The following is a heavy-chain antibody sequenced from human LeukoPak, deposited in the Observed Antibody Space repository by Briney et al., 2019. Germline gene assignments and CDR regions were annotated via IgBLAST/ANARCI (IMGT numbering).Heavy chain of an antibody. CDR3: AKDLHLLTGYSPIDS. J-gene: IGHJ4*02. D-gene: IGHD3-9*01. Sequence: PGRSLRVSCAASGFTFSSYGMHWVRQAPGKGLEWVAVISYDGSNKFHADSVKGRFTNSRDNSQNTLFLQMNSLGVEDTAVYYCAKDLHLLTGYSPIDSWGQGTLVTVSS. V-gene: IGHV3-30*18. CDR2: ISYDGSNK. CDR1: GFTFSSYG.